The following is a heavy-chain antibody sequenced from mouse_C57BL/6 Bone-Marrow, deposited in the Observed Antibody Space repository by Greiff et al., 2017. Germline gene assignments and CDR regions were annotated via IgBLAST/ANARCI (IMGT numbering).Heavy chain of an antibody. CDR3: AIKNGSYLPQFAY. CDR1: GYTFTSYW. D-gene: IGHD1-1*02. V-gene: IGHV1-74*01. CDR2: IHPSDSDT. J-gene: IGHJ3*01. Sequence: QVQLQQPGAELVKPGASVKVSCKASGYTFTSYWMHWVKQRPGQGLEWIGRIHPSDSDTNYNQKFKGKATLTVDKSSSTAYLKLSSLTSEDSAVYYYAIKNGSYLPQFAYWGQGTMVTVSA.